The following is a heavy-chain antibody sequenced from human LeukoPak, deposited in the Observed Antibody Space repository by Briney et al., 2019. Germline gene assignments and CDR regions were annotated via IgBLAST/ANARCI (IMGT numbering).Heavy chain of an antibody. CDR1: GYTFTSYG. D-gene: IGHD3-3*01. CDR3: ARASYDFWSGYTIYNWFDP. CDR2: ISAYNGNT. J-gene: IGHJ5*02. Sequence: GASVKVSCKASGYTFTSYGTSWVRQAPGQGLEWMGWISAYNGNTNYAQKLQGRVTMTTDTSTSTAYMELRSLRSDDTAVYYCARASYDFWSGYTIYNWFDPWGQGTLVTVSS. V-gene: IGHV1-18*01.